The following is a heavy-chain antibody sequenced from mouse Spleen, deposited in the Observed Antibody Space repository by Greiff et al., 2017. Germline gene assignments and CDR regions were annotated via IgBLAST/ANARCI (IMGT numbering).Heavy chain of an antibody. D-gene: IGHD4-1*01. V-gene: IGHV1-4*01. Sequence: VQGVESGAELARPGASVKMSCKASGYTFTSYTMHWVKQRPGQGLEWIGYINPSSGYTKYNQKFKDKATLTADKSSSAAYMQLSSLTSEDSAVYYCARSELGRGYFDYWGQGTTLTVSS. CDR2: INPSSGYT. J-gene: IGHJ2*01. CDR1: GYTFTSYT. CDR3: ARSELGRGYFDY.